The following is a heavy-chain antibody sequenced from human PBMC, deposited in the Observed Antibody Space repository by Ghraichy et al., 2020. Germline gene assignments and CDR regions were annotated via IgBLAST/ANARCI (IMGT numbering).Heavy chain of an antibody. D-gene: IGHD6-13*01. CDR1: GGSISSYY. CDR2: IYYSGST. Sequence: SETLSLTCTVSGGSISSYYWSWIRQPPGKGLEWIGYIYYSGSTNYNPSLKSRVTISVDTSKNQFSLKLSSVTAADTAVYYCARVLPRYSSSWYTYDLWGRGTLVTVSS. V-gene: IGHV4-59*12. CDR3: ARVLPRYSSSWYTYDL. J-gene: IGHJ2*01.